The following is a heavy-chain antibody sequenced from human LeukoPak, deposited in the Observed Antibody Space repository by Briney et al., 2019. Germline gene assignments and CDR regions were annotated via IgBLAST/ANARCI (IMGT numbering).Heavy chain of an antibody. Sequence: GGSLRLSCAASGFTFSSYWMHWVRQAPGKGLVWVSRINSDGSSTSYADSVKGRFTISRDNAKNTLYLQMDSLRAEDTAVYYCARDETNYYDSSGYYYFHNWGQGTLVTVSS. CDR1: GFTFSSYW. CDR3: ARDETNYYDSSGYYYFHN. CDR2: INSDGSST. J-gene: IGHJ1*01. D-gene: IGHD3-22*01. V-gene: IGHV3-74*01.